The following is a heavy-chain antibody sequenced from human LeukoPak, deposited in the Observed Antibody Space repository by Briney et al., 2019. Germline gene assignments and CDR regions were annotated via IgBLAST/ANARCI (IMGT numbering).Heavy chain of an antibody. CDR2: ISTSSSYI. V-gene: IGHV3-21*01. D-gene: IGHD4-23*01. J-gene: IGHJ3*02. CDR3: ARETNGGNSNDVFDI. CDR1: GFTFSYYS. Sequence: SGGSLRLSCAASGFTFSYYSMNWVRQAPGKGLEWVSSISTSSSYIYYADSVKGRFTISRDNAKNSLYLQMNSLRAEDTAVYYCARETNGGNSNDVFDIWGQGTMVTVSS.